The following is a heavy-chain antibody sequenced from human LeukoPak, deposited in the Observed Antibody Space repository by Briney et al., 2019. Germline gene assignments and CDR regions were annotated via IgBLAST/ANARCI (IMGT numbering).Heavy chain of an antibody. V-gene: IGHV4-59*06. D-gene: IGHD3-10*01. J-gene: IGHJ4*02. Sequence: SETLSLTCTVSGGSISSYYWSWIRQHPGKGLEWIGYIYYSGSTYYNPSLKSRVTISVDTSKNQFSLKLSSVTAADTAVYYCARSGSGSFECDYWGQGTLVTVSS. CDR3: ARSGSGSFECDY. CDR2: IYYSGST. CDR1: GGSISSYY.